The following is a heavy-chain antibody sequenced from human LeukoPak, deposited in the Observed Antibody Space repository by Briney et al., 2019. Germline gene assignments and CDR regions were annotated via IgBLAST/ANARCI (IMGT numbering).Heavy chain of an antibody. CDR3: ARSSGGRTCDFDY. CDR2: MNPNSGNT. Sequence: ASVKVSCKASGYTFTSYDINWVRQATGQGLEWMGWMNPNSGNTGYAQKFQGRVTMTRSTPISTAYLEVSSLISEDTAVYYCARSSGGRTCDFDYWGQGTLVTVSS. D-gene: IGHD2-15*01. V-gene: IGHV1-8*01. J-gene: IGHJ4*02. CDR1: GYTFTSYD.